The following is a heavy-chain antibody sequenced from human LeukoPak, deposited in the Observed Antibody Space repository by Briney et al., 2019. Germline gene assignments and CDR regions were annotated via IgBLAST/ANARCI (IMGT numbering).Heavy chain of an antibody. CDR1: GFTFSTYA. V-gene: IGHV3-23*01. Sequence: GGSLRLSCAASGFTFSTYAMRWVRQAPGKGLEWVSSISGSDGSTYYADSVKGRFTISRDNSKNTLYLQMNSLRAEDTAVYYCAKGESHPKYCFDYWGQGTLVTVSS. D-gene: IGHD3-10*01. CDR2: ISGSDGST. CDR3: AKGESHPKYCFDY. J-gene: IGHJ4*02.